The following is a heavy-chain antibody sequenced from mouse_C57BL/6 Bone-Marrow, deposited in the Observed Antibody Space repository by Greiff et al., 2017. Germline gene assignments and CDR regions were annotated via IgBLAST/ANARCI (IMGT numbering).Heavy chain of an antibody. CDR3: ARRRNWDDDY. D-gene: IGHD4-1*01. Sequence: QVQLQQPGAELVRPGTSVKLSCKAYGYTFTSYWMHWVKQRPGQGLEWIGVIDPSDSYTNYNQKFKGKATLTVDTSSSTAYMQLSSLTSEDSAVYYCARRRNWDDDYWGKGTTLTVSS. CDR2: IDPSDSYT. J-gene: IGHJ2*01. CDR1: GYTFTSYW. V-gene: IGHV1-59*01.